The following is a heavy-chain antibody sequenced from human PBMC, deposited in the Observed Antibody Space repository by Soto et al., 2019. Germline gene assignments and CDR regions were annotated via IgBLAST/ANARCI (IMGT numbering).Heavy chain of an antibody. V-gene: IGHV4-34*01. D-gene: IGHD1-1*01. CDR1: GGSVNSGNYY. CDR2: MSHSGGT. J-gene: IGHJ3*02. CDR3: ARVERGTATTVVDAFDI. Sequence: QVQLQQWGAGLLKPSETLSLTCAVFGGSVNSGNYYWSWIRQPPGKGLEWIGEMSHSGGTNFNPSFKSRVTISVDTSKNQFSLKMSSVTAADTALYYCARVERGTATTVVDAFDIWGPGTMVTVSS.